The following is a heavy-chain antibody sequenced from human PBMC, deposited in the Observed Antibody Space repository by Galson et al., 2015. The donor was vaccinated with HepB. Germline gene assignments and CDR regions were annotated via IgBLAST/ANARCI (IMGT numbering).Heavy chain of an antibody. CDR2: TIPIFGTA. V-gene: IGHV1-69*13. CDR3: ARALFPAFGDLDV. D-gene: IGHD3-10*01. Sequence: SVKVSCKASGGTFSSYAISWVRQAPGQGLEWMGGTIPIFGTANYAQKFQGRVTITADESTSTAYMELSSLRSEDTAVYYCARALFPAFGDLDVWGQGTTVTVSS. J-gene: IGHJ6*02. CDR1: GGTFSSYA.